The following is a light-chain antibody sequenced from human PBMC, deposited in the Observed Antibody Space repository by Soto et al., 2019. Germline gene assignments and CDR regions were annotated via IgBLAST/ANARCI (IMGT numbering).Light chain of an antibody. CDR2: SAS. CDR1: QSVSSD. Sequence: EQVMAQSPATVSVSPGERATHSCRASQSVSSDLAWYRQKPGQAPRLLIYSASTRATGIPARFSGSGSGTEFTLIISSLQSEDFAVYYCQQYNNWPWTFGQGTKV. CDR3: QQYNNWPWT. J-gene: IGKJ1*01. V-gene: IGKV3-15*01.